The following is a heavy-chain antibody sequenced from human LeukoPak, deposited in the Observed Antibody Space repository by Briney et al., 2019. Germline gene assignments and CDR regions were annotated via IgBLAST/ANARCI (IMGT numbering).Heavy chain of an antibody. CDR3: ARSIVATHFDY. D-gene: IGHD5-12*01. J-gene: IGHJ4*02. Sequence: GGSLRLSCEASGFTFSSYRMNWVRQAPGKGLEWVSYISSSGSTIYYADSVKGRFTISRDNAKNSLYLQMSSLRDEDTAVYYCARSIVATHFDYWGQGTLVTVSS. CDR1: GFTFSSYR. CDR2: ISSSGSTI. V-gene: IGHV3-48*02.